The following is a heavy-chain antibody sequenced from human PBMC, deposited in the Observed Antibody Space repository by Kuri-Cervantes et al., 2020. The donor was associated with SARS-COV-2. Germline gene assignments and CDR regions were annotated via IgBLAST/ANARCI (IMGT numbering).Heavy chain of an antibody. Sequence: SETLSLTCAVYGGSFSAYYWNWIRQPPGKGLEWIGEINHSGSTNYNTSLKSRVTISVDTSKNQFSLKLSSVTAADTAVYYCARGTGDLDYWGQGTLVTVSS. J-gene: IGHJ4*02. D-gene: IGHD7-27*01. CDR1: GGSFSAYY. V-gene: IGHV4-34*01. CDR3: ARGTGDLDY. CDR2: INHSGST.